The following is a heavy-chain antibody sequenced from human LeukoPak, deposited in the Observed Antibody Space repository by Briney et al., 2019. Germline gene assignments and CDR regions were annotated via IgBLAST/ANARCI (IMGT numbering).Heavy chain of an antibody. J-gene: IGHJ4*02. D-gene: IGHD3-22*01. CDR1: GFTFSSYA. CDR2: ISSDGSHK. CDR3: ARVRVGADSSGYGIDY. V-gene: IGHV3-30*04. Sequence: HPGGSLRLSCAASGFTFSSYAMHWVRQAPGKGLEWVAVISSDGSHKYYADSVKGRFTISRDNSKNTLSLQVNSLRAEDTAVYYCARVRVGADSSGYGIDYWGQGTLVTVSS.